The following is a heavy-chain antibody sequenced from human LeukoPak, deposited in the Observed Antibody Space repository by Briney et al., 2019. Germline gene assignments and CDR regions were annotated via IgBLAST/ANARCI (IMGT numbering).Heavy chain of an antibody. D-gene: IGHD3-22*01. J-gene: IGHJ2*01. CDR2: ISAYNGNT. Sequence: ASVTVSCKASGYTFTSYGISCVRQAPGQGLEWMGWISAYNGNTNYAQKLQGRVTMTTDTSTSTAYMELRSLRSDDTAVYYCAREGEGFYYDSSGYPDWYFDLWGRGTGVTVSS. CDR3: AREGEGFYYDSSGYPDWYFDL. V-gene: IGHV1-18*01. CDR1: GYTFTSYG.